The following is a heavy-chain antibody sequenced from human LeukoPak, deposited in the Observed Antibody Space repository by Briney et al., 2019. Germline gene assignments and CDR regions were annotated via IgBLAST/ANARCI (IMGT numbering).Heavy chain of an antibody. CDR2: ISYDGRDT. J-gene: IGHJ4*02. Sequence: GGSLRLSCAASGFTFGRYYMHWVRQAPGKGLECVAGISYDGRDTYYADSVKGQFTISRDNSKKTLYLQMNSLRGDDTAVYYCAGGTASQWLVPRAGLFYWGQGTLVSVSS. CDR3: AGGTASQWLVPRAGLFY. D-gene: IGHD6-19*01. V-gene: IGHV3-30*03. CDR1: GFTFGRYY.